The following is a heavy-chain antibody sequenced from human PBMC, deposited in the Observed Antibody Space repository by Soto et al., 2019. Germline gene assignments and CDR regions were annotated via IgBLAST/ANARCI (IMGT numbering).Heavy chain of an antibody. CDR3: ASRRWRITIFGVVISLGGNAFDI. D-gene: IGHD3-3*01. Sequence: SETLSLTCAVYGGSFSGYYWSWIRQPPGKGLEWIGEINHSGSTNYNPSLKSRVTISVDTSKNQFSLKLSSVTSADTAVYYCASRRWRITIFGVVISLGGNAFDIWGQGTMVTVSS. J-gene: IGHJ3*02. CDR2: INHSGST. V-gene: IGHV4-34*01. CDR1: GGSFSGYY.